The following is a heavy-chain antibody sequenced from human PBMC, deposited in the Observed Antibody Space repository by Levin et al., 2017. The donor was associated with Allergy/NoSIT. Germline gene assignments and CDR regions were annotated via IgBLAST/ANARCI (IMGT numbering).Heavy chain of an antibody. D-gene: IGHD3-22*01. CDR1: GFTFSSCS. CDR2: ISSSGAYI. CDR3: ARDLSLDYYDTSGYSFDF. V-gene: IGHV3-21*01. Sequence: KTGGSLRLSCAASGFTFSSCSMNWVRQAPGKGLEWVSSISSSGAYIYYADSVKGRFTISRDNAKNSLYLQMNSLRAEDTAVYYCARDLSLDYYDTSGYSFDFWGQGTLVIVSS. J-gene: IGHJ4*02.